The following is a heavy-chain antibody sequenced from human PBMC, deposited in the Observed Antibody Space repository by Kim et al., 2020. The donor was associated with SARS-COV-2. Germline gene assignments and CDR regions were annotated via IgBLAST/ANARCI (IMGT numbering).Heavy chain of an antibody. D-gene: IGHD3-22*01. J-gene: IGHJ6*02. CDR2: ISSSGDST. CDR3: ARDYDSSGYYGMDV. CDR1: GLNFSSYG. V-gene: IGHV3-64*01. Sequence: GGSLRLSCAASGLNFSSYGMHWVRQAPGKGLEYVSFISSSGDSTYYANSVRGRFTISRDTSKNTLYLQMGSLRAEDMAVYYWARDYDSSGYYGMDVWGQGTTVTVSS.